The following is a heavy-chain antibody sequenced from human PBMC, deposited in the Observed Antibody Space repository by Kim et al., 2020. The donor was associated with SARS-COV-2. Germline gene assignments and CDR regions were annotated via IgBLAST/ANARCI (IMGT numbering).Heavy chain of an antibody. CDR3: ARRGPKLEQAEFDL. D-gene: IGHD1-1*01. Sequence: GGSLRLSCAASGFPFSAYSMNWVRQAPGKGLEWVSSIGTTNDYIYYAESMRGRFTISRDNAKTSVYLQMDGLTADDTAIYYCARRGPKLEQAEFDLWGQGILVTVSS. J-gene: IGHJ4*02. CDR2: IGTTNDYI. CDR1: GFPFSAYS. V-gene: IGHV3-21*01.